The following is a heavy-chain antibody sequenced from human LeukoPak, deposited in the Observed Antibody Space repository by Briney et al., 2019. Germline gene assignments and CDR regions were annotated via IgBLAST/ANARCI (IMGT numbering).Heavy chain of an antibody. D-gene: IGHD6-19*01. V-gene: IGHV4-59*01. J-gene: IGHJ4*02. CDR1: GGFISSYY. CDR3: ARLMSGWYNDY. Sequence: KPSETLSLTCTVSGGFISSYYWSWIRQPPGKGLEWIGYIHYSGSTNYNPSLKSRVTISVDTSKNQFSLNLSSVTAADTAVYYCARLMSGWYNDYWGQGTLVTVSS. CDR2: IHYSGST.